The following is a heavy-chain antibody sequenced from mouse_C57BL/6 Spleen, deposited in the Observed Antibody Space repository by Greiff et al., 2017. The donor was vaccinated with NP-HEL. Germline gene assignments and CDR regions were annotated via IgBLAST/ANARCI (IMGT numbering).Heavy chain of an antibody. V-gene: IGHV14-4*01. CDR1: GFNIKDDY. D-gene: IGHD6-1*01. CDR2: IDPENGDT. CDR3: TPLWTWFAY. Sequence: EVQLQQSGAELVRPGASVKLSCTASGFNIKDDYMHWVKQRPEQGLEWIGWIDPENGDTEYASKFQGKATITADTSSNTAYLQLSSLTSEDTAVYYCTPLWTWFAYWGQGTLVTVSA. J-gene: IGHJ3*01.